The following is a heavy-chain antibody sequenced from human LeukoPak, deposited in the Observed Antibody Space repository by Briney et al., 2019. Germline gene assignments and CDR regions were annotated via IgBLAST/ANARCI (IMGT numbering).Heavy chain of an antibody. CDR3: ARVSWNDHDAFDI. J-gene: IGHJ3*02. D-gene: IGHD1-1*01. V-gene: IGHV3-7*01. CDR1: GFTFSSYW. Sequence: PGGSLRLSCAASGFTFSSYWMSWVRQAPGKGLEWVANIKQDGSEKYYVDSVKGRFTISRDNAKNSLYLQMNSLRAEDTAVYYCARVSWNDHDAFDIWGQGTMVTVSS. CDR2: IKQDGSEK.